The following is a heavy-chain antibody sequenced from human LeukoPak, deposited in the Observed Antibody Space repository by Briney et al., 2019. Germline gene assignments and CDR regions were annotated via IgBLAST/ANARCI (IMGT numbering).Heavy chain of an antibody. CDR1: GFTFSSYS. V-gene: IGHV3-21*01. CDR3: ASGVVGATAGY. D-gene: IGHD1-26*01. Sequence: GGSLRLSCAASGFTFSSYSMNWVRQAPGKGLEWVSSISSSSSYIYYADSVKGRFTISRDNAKNSLYLQMNSLRAEDTAVYYCASGVVGATAGYWGQGTLVTVSS. J-gene: IGHJ4*02. CDR2: ISSSSSYI.